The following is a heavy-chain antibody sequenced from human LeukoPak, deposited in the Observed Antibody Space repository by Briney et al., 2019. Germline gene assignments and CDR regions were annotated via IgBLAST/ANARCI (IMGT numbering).Heavy chain of an antibody. CDR2: IRYDGSNK. Sequence: GGSLRLSCAASGFTFSSYGMHWVRQAPGKGLEWVAFIRYDGSNKYYADSVKGRFTISRDNSRNTLYLQMKSLRVEDTAVYYCARGDYYDGSGYYLDYWGQGTLVTVSS. V-gene: IGHV3-30*02. J-gene: IGHJ4*02. D-gene: IGHD3-22*01. CDR1: GFTFSSYG. CDR3: ARGDYYDGSGYYLDY.